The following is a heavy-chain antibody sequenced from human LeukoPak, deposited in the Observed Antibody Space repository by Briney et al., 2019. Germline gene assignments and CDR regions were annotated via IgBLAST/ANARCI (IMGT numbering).Heavy chain of an antibody. Sequence: GGSLRLSCAASGFTFSDYYMSWIRQAPGKGLEWVSYISSSASANDYADSVKGRFTITRDDDKNSLYLQMNSLRAEDTALYYCARGRGITIFGIPYSFDYWGQGTLVTVSS. V-gene: IGHV3-11*04. CDR2: ISSSASAN. D-gene: IGHD3-3*01. CDR3: ARGRGITIFGIPYSFDY. CDR1: GFTFSDYY. J-gene: IGHJ4*02.